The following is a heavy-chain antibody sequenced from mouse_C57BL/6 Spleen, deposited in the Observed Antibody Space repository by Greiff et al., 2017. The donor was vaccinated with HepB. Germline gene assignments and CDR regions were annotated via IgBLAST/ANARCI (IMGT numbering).Heavy chain of an antibody. CDR3: ANIYYYGSRWFAY. V-gene: IGHV1-42*01. D-gene: IGHD1-1*01. Sequence: VQLKESGPELVKPGASVKISCKASGYSFTGYYMNWVKQSPEKSLEWIGEINPSTGGTTYNQKFKAKATLTVDKSSSTAYMQLKSLTSEDSAVYYWANIYYYGSRWFAYWGQGTLVTVSA. J-gene: IGHJ3*01. CDR1: GYSFTGYY. CDR2: INPSTGGT.